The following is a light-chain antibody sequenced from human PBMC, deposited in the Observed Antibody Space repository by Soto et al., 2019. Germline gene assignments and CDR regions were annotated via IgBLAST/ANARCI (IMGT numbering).Light chain of an antibody. V-gene: IGLV2-23*01. CDR3: CTFVGGSTWV. J-gene: IGLJ3*02. CDR2: EGT. CDR1: SSNIGTYNL. Sequence: QSALTQPASVSGSPGQSITISCIGTSSNIGTYNLVSWYQPHPGKAPKLMIYEGTKRPSGISYGFSGSKSGNTASLTISGVEAEDEAEDYCCTFVGGSTWVFGGGTKLTVL.